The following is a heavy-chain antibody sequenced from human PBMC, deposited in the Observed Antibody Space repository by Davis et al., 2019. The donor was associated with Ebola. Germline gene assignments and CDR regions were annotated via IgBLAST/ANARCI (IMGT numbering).Heavy chain of an antibody. CDR3: ARGDLTTVTDY. J-gene: IGHJ4*02. CDR2: IYYSGST. D-gene: IGHD4-17*01. V-gene: IGHV4-61*01. Sequence: PSETLSLTCTVSGGSISSSSYYWSWIRQPPGKGLEWIGYIYYSGSTNYNPSLKSRVTISVDTSKNQFSLKLSSVTAADTAVYYCARGDLTTVTDYWGQGTLVTVSS. CDR1: GGSISSSSYY.